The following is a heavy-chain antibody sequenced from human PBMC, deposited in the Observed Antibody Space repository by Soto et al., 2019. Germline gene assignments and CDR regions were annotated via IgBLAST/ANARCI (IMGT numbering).Heavy chain of an antibody. CDR2: ISSSGSTI. J-gene: IGHJ1*01. V-gene: IGHV3-11*01. D-gene: IGHD3-22*01. CDR1: GFTFSDYY. Sequence: GGSLRLSCAASGFTFSDYYMSWIRQAPGTGLEWVSYISSSGSTIYYADSVKGRCTISRDNAKNALYLQMNSLRAEDTAVYYCARASGYRYFQHWGQGTLVTVSS. CDR3: ARASGYRYFQH.